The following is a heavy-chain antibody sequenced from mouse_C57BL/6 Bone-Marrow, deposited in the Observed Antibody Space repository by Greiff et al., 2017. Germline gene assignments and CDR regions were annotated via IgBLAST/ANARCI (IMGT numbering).Heavy chain of an antibody. D-gene: IGHD1-1*01. Sequence: EVQLQQSGPVLVKPGASVKMSCKASGYTFTDYYMNWVKQSHGKSLEWIGVINPYNGGTSYNQKFKGKATLTVDKSSSTAYMELNSLTSEDSAVYYCARTTTVVVYYFDYWGQGTTLTVSS. V-gene: IGHV1-19*01. J-gene: IGHJ2*01. CDR2: INPYNGGT. CDR3: ARTTTVVVYYFDY. CDR1: GYTFTDYY.